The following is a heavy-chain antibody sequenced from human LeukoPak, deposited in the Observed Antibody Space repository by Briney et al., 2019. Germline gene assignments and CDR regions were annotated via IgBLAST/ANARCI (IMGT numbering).Heavy chain of an antibody. Sequence: ASVKVSCKASGYTFTTYSMHWVRQAPGQRLEWMGWVNVGSGNTKYSQKFQGRVTITRDTSASTGYMELSSLKSEDTAVYYCARDSAFADFWGQGTLVTVSS. D-gene: IGHD3-16*01. CDR1: GYTFTTYS. CDR3: ARDSAFADF. CDR2: VNVGSGNT. V-gene: IGHV1-3*01. J-gene: IGHJ4*02.